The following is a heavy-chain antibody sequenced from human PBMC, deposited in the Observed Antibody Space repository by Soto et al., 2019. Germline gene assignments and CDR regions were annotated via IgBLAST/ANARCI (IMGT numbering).Heavy chain of an antibody. V-gene: IGHV3-74*01. CDR1: GLTFSNFW. D-gene: IGHD3-3*01. CDR2: VTGDGTTT. Sequence: VGSLRLSCAVSGLTFSNFWMHWVRQAPGKGLVWVSRVTGDGTTTDYADSVKGRFTISRDNAKNTVFLQMNSLRAEDTAVYYCATLNSFGSDFWGHGTLVTVSS. J-gene: IGHJ4*01. CDR3: ATLNSFGSDF.